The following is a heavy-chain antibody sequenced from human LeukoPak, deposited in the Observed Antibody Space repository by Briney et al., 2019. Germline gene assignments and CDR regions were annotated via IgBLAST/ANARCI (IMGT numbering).Heavy chain of an antibody. Sequence: SETLSLTCTVSGGSISSYYWSWIRQPPGKGLEWIGYIYYSGSTYYNPSLKSRVTISVDTSKNQFSLKLSSVTAADTAVYYCARHGAAAGTGGWFDPWGQGTLVTVSS. V-gene: IGHV4-59*08. CDR1: GGSISSYY. D-gene: IGHD6-13*01. J-gene: IGHJ5*02. CDR2: IYYSGST. CDR3: ARHGAAAGTGGWFDP.